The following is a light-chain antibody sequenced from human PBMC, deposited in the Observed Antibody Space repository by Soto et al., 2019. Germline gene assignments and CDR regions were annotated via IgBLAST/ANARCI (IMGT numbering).Light chain of an antibody. J-gene: IGKJ1*01. V-gene: IGKV3-20*01. CDR1: QSVSRSY. CDR2: GAS. CDR3: QQYGSSGT. Sequence: NVLTQSPGTLSLYPVERTTLSCRASQSVSRSYLGWYQQNPGQAPRLLIYGASNRATGITDRFSGSGSGTDFTLTISRLEHEDFAVYYCQQYGSSGTFGQGTKVDIK.